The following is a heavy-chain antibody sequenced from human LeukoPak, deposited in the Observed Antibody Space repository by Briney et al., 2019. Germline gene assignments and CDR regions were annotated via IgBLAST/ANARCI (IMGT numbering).Heavy chain of an antibody. V-gene: IGHV4-31*03. J-gene: IGHJ4*02. CDR3: TRWKHGVDC. D-gene: IGHD5-18*01. CDR1: GGSISGTDYY. CDR2: IYSDGRT. Sequence: SETLSLTCTVSGGSISGTDYYWSWIRQHSGKGLEWIGYIYSDGRTYYNPSLKSRVTISVDTSKNQFSLELKSVTAADTAAYYCTRWKHGVDCWGQGTLVTVSS.